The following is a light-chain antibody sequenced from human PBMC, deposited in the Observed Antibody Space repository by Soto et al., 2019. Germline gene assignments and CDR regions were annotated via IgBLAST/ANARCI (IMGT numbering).Light chain of an antibody. V-gene: IGKV3-20*01. CDR2: GAS. Sequence: EIVLTQSPGTLSLSAGERATLSCRASQSVTSNYLAWYQQKPGQAPRLLISGASSRATGIPDRFSGSGSGTDFTLTFSRLEPEDFAVYYCQQYSTSPRTFGRGTKVEIK. CDR1: QSVTSNY. CDR3: QQYSTSPRT. J-gene: IGKJ1*01.